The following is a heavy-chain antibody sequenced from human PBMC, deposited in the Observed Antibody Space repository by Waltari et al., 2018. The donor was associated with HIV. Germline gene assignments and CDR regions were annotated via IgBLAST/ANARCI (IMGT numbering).Heavy chain of an antibody. J-gene: IGHJ3*02. CDR2: INHSGST. D-gene: IGHD6-19*01. Sequence: QVQLQQWGAGLLKPSETLSLTCAVYGGSFSGYYWSWIRQPPGKGLEWIGEINHSGSTNYNPSLKCRVTISVDTSKNQFSLKLSSVTAADTAAYYCARGNRLVRDDAFDIWGQGTMVTVSS. CDR3: ARGNRLVRDDAFDI. V-gene: IGHV4-34*01. CDR1: GGSFSGYY.